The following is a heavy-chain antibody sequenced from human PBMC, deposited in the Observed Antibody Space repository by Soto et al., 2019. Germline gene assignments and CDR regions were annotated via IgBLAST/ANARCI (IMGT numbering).Heavy chain of an antibody. J-gene: IGHJ4*02. V-gene: IGHV3-30-3*02. CDR3: AKGPSRYSAIYWGAPDY. CDR2: ISYDGRNT. Sequence: GGSLRLSCVAPQLAFSNYAMHWVRQAPGKGLEWVAFISYDGRNTFLADSVKGRFTISRDNSKNTLYLQMNSLRPEDTALYFCAKGPSRYSAIYWGAPDYWGQGTLVTVSS. D-gene: IGHD1-26*01. CDR1: QLAFSNYA.